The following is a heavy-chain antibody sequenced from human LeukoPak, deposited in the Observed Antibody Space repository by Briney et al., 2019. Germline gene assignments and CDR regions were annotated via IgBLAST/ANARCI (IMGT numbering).Heavy chain of an antibody. V-gene: IGHV4-39*01. Sequence: PSETLSLTCTVSGGSISSYYWSWIRQPPGKGLEWIGSIYYSGSTYYNPSLKSRVTISVDTSKNQFSLKLSSVTAADTAVYYCAREIAVAGTFTDYYYGMDVWGQGTTVTVSS. CDR1: GGSISSYY. J-gene: IGHJ6*02. CDR3: AREIAVAGTFTDYYYGMDV. CDR2: IYYSGST. D-gene: IGHD6-19*01.